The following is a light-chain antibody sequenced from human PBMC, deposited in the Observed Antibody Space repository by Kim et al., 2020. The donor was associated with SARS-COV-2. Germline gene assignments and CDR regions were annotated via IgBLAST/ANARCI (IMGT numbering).Light chain of an antibody. CDR1: SGDAGKSKF. V-gene: IGLV2-23*02. CDR2: EIS. J-gene: IGLJ3*02. CDR3: CSYAGSSDLV. Sequence: GQSLTISRTPTSGDAGKSKFVTWYQQHPGKAPKLIIYEISKRPPGISARFSGSKSGKTASLTISGLQAEDEANYYCCSYAGSSDLVFGGGTQLTVL.